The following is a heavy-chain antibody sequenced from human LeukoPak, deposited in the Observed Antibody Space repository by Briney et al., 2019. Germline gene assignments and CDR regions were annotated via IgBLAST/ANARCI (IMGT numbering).Heavy chain of an antibody. CDR2: IYYSGCT. CDR1: GGSISSYY. J-gene: IGHJ5*02. D-gene: IGHD2-2*01. Sequence: PSETLSLTCTVSGGSISSYYWSWIRQPPGKGLEWIGYIYYSGCTNYNPSLKSRVTISVDTSKNQFSLKLGSVTAEDTAVYYCARVESGYCSSTSCFNWFDPWGQGTLVTVSS. CDR3: ARVESGYCSSTSCFNWFDP. V-gene: IGHV4-59*01.